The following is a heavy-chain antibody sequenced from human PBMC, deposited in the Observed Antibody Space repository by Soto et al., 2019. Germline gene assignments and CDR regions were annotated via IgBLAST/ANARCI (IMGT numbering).Heavy chain of an antibody. CDR2: ISYDGSNK. D-gene: IGHD2-2*01. CDR3: EKSHRRVPAAPFDY. V-gene: IGHV3-30*18. Sequence: QVQLVESGGGVVQPGRSLRLSCAASGFTFSSYGMHWVRQAPGKGLEWVAVISYDGSNKYYADSVKGRFTISRDNSKNTLYLQMNSLRAEDTAVYYCEKSHRRVPAAPFDYWGQGTLVTVSS. CDR1: GFTFSSYG. J-gene: IGHJ4*02.